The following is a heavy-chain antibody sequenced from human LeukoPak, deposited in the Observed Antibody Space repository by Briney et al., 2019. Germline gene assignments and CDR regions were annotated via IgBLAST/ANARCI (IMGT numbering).Heavy chain of an antibody. V-gene: IGHV5-51*01. Sequence: GESLKISSKGSGYSFTSYWIGWVRQMPGKGLEWMEIIYPGDSDTRYSPSFQGQVTISADKSISTAYLQWSSLKASDTAMYYCARPSAYDSSGYYPALFDYWGQGTLVTVSS. CDR1: GYSFTSYW. CDR3: ARPSAYDSSGYYPALFDY. J-gene: IGHJ4*02. CDR2: IYPGDSDT. D-gene: IGHD3-22*01.